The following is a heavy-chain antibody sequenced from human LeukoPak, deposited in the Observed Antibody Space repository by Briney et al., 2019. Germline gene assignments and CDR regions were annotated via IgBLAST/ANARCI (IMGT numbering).Heavy chain of an antibody. CDR1: GFTFSSYA. Sequence: PGGSLRLSCAASGFTFSSYAMSWVRQAPGKGLEWVSAISGSGGSTYYADSVKGRFTISRDNSKNTLYLQMNSLRAEDTAVYYCAQWRSGSYSYGMDVWGQGTTVTVSS. V-gene: IGHV3-23*01. CDR3: AQWRSGSYSYGMDV. D-gene: IGHD1-26*01. CDR2: ISGSGGST. J-gene: IGHJ6*02.